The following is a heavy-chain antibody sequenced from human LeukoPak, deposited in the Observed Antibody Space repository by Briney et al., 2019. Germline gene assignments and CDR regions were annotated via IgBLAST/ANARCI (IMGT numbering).Heavy chain of an antibody. V-gene: IGHV4-39*07. CDR1: GGSISSSSYY. D-gene: IGHD5-18*01. CDR2: IYYSGST. J-gene: IGHJ4*02. CDR3: SYVDTAMGVDY. Sequence: PSETLSLTCTVSGGSISSSSYYWGWIRQPPGKGLEWIGSIYYSGSTYYNPSLKSRDTISVDTSKNQFSLKLSSVTAADTAVYYCSYVDTAMGVDYWGQGTLVTVSS.